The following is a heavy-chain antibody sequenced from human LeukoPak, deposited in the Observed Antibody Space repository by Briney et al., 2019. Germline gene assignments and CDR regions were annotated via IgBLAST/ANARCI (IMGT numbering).Heavy chain of an antibody. Sequence: PGGSLRLSCAPSGFTFSSYAMSWVRQAPGEGLEWVSSISGSGGSTYYADSVKGRFTISRDNSNNTLHLQMNSLRAEDTAVYYCASPGFVVVVAAQWAFDYWGQGTLVTVSS. D-gene: IGHD2-15*01. CDR3: ASPGFVVVVAAQWAFDY. V-gene: IGHV3-23*01. CDR2: ISGSGGST. J-gene: IGHJ4*02. CDR1: GFTFSSYA.